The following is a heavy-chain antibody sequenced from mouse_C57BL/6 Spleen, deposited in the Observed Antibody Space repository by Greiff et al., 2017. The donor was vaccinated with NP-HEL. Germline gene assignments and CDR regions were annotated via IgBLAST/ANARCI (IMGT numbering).Heavy chain of an antibody. Sequence: QVQLKESGPELVKPGASVKISCKASGYAFSSSWMNWVKQRPGKGLEWIGRIYPGDGDTNYNGKFKGKATLTADKSSSTAYMQLSSLTSEDSAVYFCAGEYGSSWFACWGQGTLVTVSA. D-gene: IGHD1-1*01. V-gene: IGHV1-82*01. CDR3: AGEYGSSWFAC. CDR2: IYPGDGDT. J-gene: IGHJ3*01. CDR1: GYAFSSSW.